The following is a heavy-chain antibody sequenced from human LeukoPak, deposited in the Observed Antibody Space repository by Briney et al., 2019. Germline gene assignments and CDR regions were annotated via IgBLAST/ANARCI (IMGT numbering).Heavy chain of an antibody. CDR3: ARDHYDSSGYYYGDY. J-gene: IGHJ4*02. D-gene: IGHD3-22*01. Sequence: ASVKVSCKASGYTFTSYYMRWVRQAPGQGLEWMGIVNPSGGSTSYAQKFQGRVTMTRDTSTSTVYMELSSLRSEDTAVYYCARDHYDSSGYYYGDYWGQGTLVTVSS. CDR2: VNPSGGST. CDR1: GYTFTSYY. V-gene: IGHV1-46*01.